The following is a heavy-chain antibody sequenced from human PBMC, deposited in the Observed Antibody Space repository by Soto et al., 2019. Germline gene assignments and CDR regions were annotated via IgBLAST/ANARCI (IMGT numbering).Heavy chain of an antibody. CDR3: ARGIRGYGSRGYGNWFDP. V-gene: IGHV1-69*12. J-gene: IGHJ5*02. CDR2: IIPIFGTA. CDR1: GGTFSSYA. D-gene: IGHD6-13*01. Sequence: QVQLVQSGAEVKKPGSSVKVSCKASGGTFSSYAISWVRQAPGQGLEWMGGIIPIFGTANYAQKFQGRVTIPVDESTSTAYMGRSSLRCEDTAVYYCARGIRGYGSRGYGNWFDPWGQGTLVTVSS.